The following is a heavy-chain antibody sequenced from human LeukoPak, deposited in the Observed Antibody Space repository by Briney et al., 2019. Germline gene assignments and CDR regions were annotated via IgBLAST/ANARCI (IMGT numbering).Heavy chain of an antibody. CDR2: ISYGGSNK. J-gene: IGHJ4*02. CDR3: ARDRAIAVAGNFDY. CDR1: GFTFSSYA. D-gene: IGHD6-19*01. V-gene: IGHV3-30*04. Sequence: PGRSLRLSCAASGFTFSSYAMHWVRQAPGKGLEWVAAISYGGSNKYYADSVKGRFTISRDNSKNTLYLQMNSLRAEYTAVYYCARDRAIAVAGNFDYWGQGTLVTVSS.